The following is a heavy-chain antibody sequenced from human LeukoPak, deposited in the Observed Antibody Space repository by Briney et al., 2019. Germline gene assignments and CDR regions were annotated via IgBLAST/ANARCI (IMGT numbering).Heavy chain of an antibody. Sequence: HAGGSLRLSCAASGFTVSSNYMSWVRQAPGKGLEWVSVIYSGGSTYYADSVKGRFTISRDNSKNTLYLQMNSLRAEDTAVYYCARVEKYQLTHWGQGTLVTVSS. D-gene: IGHD2-2*01. V-gene: IGHV3-53*01. CDR2: IYSGGST. J-gene: IGHJ4*02. CDR3: ARVEKYQLTH. CDR1: GFTVSSNY.